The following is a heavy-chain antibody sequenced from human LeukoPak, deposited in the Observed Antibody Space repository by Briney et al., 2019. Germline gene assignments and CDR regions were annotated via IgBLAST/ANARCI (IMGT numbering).Heavy chain of an antibody. Sequence: SETLSLTCTVSGGSIRGYYWSWIRQPPGKGLEYIGYIYYSGITNYNPSLKSRVTISVDTSKNQFSLRLNSVTAADTAMYYCERGFDSSSGWYPAFDIWGHGTMGTVSS. J-gene: IGHJ3*02. CDR2: IYYSGIT. CDR1: GGSIRGYY. CDR3: ERGFDSSSGWYPAFDI. D-gene: IGHD6-19*01. V-gene: IGHV4-59*01.